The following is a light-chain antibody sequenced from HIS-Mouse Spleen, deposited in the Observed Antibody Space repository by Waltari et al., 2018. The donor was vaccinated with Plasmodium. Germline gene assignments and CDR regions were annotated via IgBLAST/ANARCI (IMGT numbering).Light chain of an antibody. CDR1: QTLLHSNGYNY. CDR3: MQALQTPRYT. Sequence: IVITQSPLSLPVAPGEPAAIACSSLQTLLHSNGYNYLDWYLQKPGQSPQLLIYLGSNRASGVPDRFSGSGSGTDFTLKISRVEAEDVGVYYCMQALQTPRYTFGQGTKLEIK. J-gene: IGKJ2*01. V-gene: IGKV2-28*01. CDR2: LGS.